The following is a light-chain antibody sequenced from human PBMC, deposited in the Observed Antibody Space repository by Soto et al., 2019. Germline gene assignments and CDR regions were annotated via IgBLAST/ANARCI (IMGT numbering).Light chain of an antibody. Sequence: SVLTQPASVSGSPGQSITISCTGTSSDVGAYNFVSWYQQHPGKAPKLMIYDVTNRPSGVSSRFSGSKSGNTASLAISGLQAVDEADYYCSSYTTSNTLVFGGGTKLTVL. CDR1: SSDVGAYNF. J-gene: IGLJ2*01. CDR2: DVT. CDR3: SSYTTSNTLV. V-gene: IGLV2-14*03.